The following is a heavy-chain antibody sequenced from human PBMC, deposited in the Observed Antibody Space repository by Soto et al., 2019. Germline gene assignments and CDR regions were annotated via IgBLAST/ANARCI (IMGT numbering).Heavy chain of an antibody. CDR1: GGTFSSYA. D-gene: IGHD3-22*01. CDR2: IIPIFGTA. CDR3: ARDPRDSSGYYSLTFGY. Sequence: SVKVSCKASGGTFSSYAISWVRQAPGQGLEWMGGIIPIFGTANYAQKFQGRVTITADESTSTAYMELSSLRSEDTAVYYCARDPRDSSGYYSLTFGYWGQGTLVTVSS. V-gene: IGHV1-69*13. J-gene: IGHJ4*02.